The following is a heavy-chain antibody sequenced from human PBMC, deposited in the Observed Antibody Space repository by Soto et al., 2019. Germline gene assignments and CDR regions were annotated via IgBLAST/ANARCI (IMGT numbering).Heavy chain of an antibody. CDR1: GFTFRGYG. CDR2: ISYDGNNK. V-gene: IGHV3-30*18. Sequence: QVLLGESGGGVVQPGTSLRLSCAASGFTFRGYGMHWVRQAPGKGLECVAVISYDGNNKYYGDSVKGRFTISRDNSKNTLYLQMNSLRAEDTAVYYCAKDPGRHCSAGGCLLNFQFETWGQGTQVTVSS. J-gene: IGHJ5*02. D-gene: IGHD2-15*01. CDR3: AKDPGRHCSAGGCLLNFQFET.